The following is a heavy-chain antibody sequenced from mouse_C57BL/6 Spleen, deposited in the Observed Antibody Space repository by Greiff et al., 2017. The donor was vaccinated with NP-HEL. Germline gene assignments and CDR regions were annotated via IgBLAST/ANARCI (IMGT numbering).Heavy chain of an antibody. CDR1: GYTFTSYG. CDR3: AREEKLAWFAY. Sequence: QVQLKQSGAELARPGASVKLSCKASGYTFTSYGISWVKQRTGQGLEWIGEIYPRSGNTYYNEKFKGKATLTADKSSSTAYMELRSLTSEDSAVYFCAREEKLAWFAYWGQGTLVTVSA. J-gene: IGHJ3*01. CDR2: IYPRSGNT. V-gene: IGHV1-81*01.